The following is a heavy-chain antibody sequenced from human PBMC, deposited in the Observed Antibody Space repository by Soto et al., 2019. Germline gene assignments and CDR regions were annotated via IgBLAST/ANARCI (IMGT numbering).Heavy chain of an antibody. CDR1: GFSLSTSGVG. CDR2: IYWDDDK. D-gene: IGHD5-18*01. J-gene: IGHJ4*02. V-gene: IGHV2-5*02. CDR3: SCYGYGGHVH. Sequence: SGPTLVNPTETLTLTCTFSGFSLSTSGVGVGWIRQPPGKALEWLALIYWDDDKRYSPSLKNRLTITKDTSKNQVVLTMTNMDPVDTATYVYSCYGYGGHVHWVQRSRVTVPS.